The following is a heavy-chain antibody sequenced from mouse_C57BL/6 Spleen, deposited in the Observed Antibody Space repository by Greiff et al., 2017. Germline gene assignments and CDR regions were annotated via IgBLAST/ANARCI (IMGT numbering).Heavy chain of an antibody. D-gene: IGHD4-1*01. V-gene: IGHV6-3*01. CDR1: GFTFSNYW. CDR3: TGTGDFDY. J-gene: IGHJ2*01. Sequence: EVKLLESGGGLVQPGGSMKLSCVASGFTFSNYWMNWVRQSPEKGLEWVAQIRLKSDNYATHYAESVKGRFTISRDDSKSSVYLQMNNLRAEDTGIYYCTGTGDFDYWGQGTTRTVSS. CDR2: IRLKSDNYAT.